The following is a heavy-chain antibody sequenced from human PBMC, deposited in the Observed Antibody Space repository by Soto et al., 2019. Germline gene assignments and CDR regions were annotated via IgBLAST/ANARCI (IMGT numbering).Heavy chain of an antibody. D-gene: IGHD6-19*01. Sequence: EVQLVESGGGLVQPGGSPRLSCAASGLTFSSYWMHWVRQAPGKGLVWVSRINSDGSSTNYADSVKGRFTISRDNAKNTLYLQMNSLRAEDTAVYYCAQRQSGWYVYWGQGTLVTVSS. CDR3: AQRQSGWYVY. CDR1: GLTFSSYW. J-gene: IGHJ4*02. V-gene: IGHV3-74*01. CDR2: INSDGSST.